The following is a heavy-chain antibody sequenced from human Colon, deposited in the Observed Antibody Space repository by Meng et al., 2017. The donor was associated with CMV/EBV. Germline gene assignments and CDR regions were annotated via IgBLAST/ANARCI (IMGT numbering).Heavy chain of an antibody. J-gene: IGHJ4*02. V-gene: IGHV3-23*01. CDR1: GFTFSRYS. CDR3: AYFNPYGGNQGREDY. Sequence: SGFTFSRYSMRWVRQAPGKGLAWVSAISGSGGSTYYADSVKGRFTISRDNSKNTLYLQMNSLRAEDTAVYYCAYFNPYGGNQGREDYWGQGTLVTVSS. CDR2: ISGSGGST. D-gene: IGHD4-23*01.